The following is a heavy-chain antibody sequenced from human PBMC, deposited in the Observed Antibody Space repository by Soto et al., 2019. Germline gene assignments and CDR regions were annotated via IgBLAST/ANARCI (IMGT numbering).Heavy chain of an antibody. CDR2: ISPYNGNT. J-gene: IGHJ5*02. CDR3: ARGGVGHCSGGSCPRSWFDP. Sequence: VASVKVSCKASGYTFTNYGVSWVRQAPGQGLEWMGWISPYNGNTDYAQKLQGRVTMTTDTSTSTAFMELRSLRSDDTAVYYCARGGVGHCSGGSCPRSWFDPWGQGTLVTVSS. CDR1: GYTFTNYG. V-gene: IGHV1-18*01. D-gene: IGHD2-15*01.